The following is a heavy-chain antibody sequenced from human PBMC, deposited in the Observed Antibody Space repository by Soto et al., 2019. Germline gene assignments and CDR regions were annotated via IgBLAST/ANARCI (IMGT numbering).Heavy chain of an antibody. V-gene: IGHV1-2*04. D-gene: IGHD6-13*01. CDR2: INPNSGGT. CDR3: ARDYGIAAAGFDY. CDR1: GYTFTGYY. J-gene: IGHJ4*02. Sequence: GASVKVSCKASGYTFTGYYMHWVRQAPGQGLEWMGWINPNSGGTNYAQKFQGWVTMTRDTSISTAYMELSRLRSDDTAVYYCARDYGIAAAGFDYWGKGTLVTVSS.